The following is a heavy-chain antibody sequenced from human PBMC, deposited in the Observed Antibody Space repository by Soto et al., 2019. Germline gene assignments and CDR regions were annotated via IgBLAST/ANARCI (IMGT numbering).Heavy chain of an antibody. J-gene: IGHJ6*02. Sequence: SETLSLTCTVSGGSISSSSYYWGWIRQPPGKGLEWIGSIYYSGSTYYNPSLKSRVTISVDTSKNQFSLKLSSVTAADTAVYYSERHRGMVLILDVWGQGTTVTVSS. CDR1: GGSISSSSYY. V-gene: IGHV4-39*01. CDR2: IYYSGST. D-gene: IGHD2-8*01. CDR3: ERHRGMVLILDV.